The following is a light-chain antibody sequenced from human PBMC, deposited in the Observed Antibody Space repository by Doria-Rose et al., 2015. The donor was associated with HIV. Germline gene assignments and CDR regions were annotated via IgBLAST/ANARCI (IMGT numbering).Light chain of an antibody. V-gene: IGKV4-1*01. J-gene: IGKJ3*01. CDR1: QSLLYTSKNY. CDR3: QQYYDTPS. CDR2: WAS. Sequence: DIQVTQSPESLGMSLGERATLNCKSNQSLLYTSKNYLAWYQQKPGQPPKLLIYWASTRQSVVPARFSGSGSGTDFTLTISSLEAEGVAVYYCQQYYDTPSFGPGTTVDIK.